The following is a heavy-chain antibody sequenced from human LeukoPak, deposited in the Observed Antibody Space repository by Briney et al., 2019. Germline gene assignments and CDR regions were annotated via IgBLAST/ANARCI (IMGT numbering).Heavy chain of an antibody. CDR2: ISSNGGST. CDR1: GFTFSSYA. V-gene: IGHV3-64*01. CDR3: ARVPGY. J-gene: IGHJ4*02. Sequence: PGGSLRLSCAASGFTFSSYAMHWVRQAPGKGLEYVSAISSNGGSTYYANSVKGRFTISRDNSKNTLYLQMGSLRAEDMAVYCCARVPGYWGQGTLVTVSS. D-gene: IGHD1-1*01.